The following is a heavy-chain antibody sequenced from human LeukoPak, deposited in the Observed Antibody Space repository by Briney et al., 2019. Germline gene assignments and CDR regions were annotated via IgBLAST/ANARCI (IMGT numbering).Heavy chain of an antibody. CDR1: GFTFSSYG. Sequence: GRSLRLSCAASGFTFSSYGFHWVRQAPGKGLEWVAVIWSDGSYKYYADSVKGRFTISRDDSKNTLYLQMNSLRAEDTAVYYCARDFSLQLFDYWGQGTPVTVLS. CDR3: ARDFSLQLFDY. V-gene: IGHV3-33*01. J-gene: IGHJ4*02. D-gene: IGHD5-24*01. CDR2: IWSDGSYK.